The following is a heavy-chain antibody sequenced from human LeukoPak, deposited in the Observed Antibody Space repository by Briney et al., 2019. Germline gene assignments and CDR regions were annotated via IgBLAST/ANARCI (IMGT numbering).Heavy chain of an antibody. CDR2: IIPILGIA. CDR3: ARDCSSTGCYKINDY. D-gene: IGHD2-2*02. Sequence: SVKVSCKAFGGTFSGYAISWVRQAPGQGLEWMGRIIPILGIANYAQKLQGRVTMTTDTSTSTAYMELRSLRSDDTAVYYCARDCSSTGCYKINDYWGQGTLVTVSS. V-gene: IGHV1-69*04. CDR1: GGTFSGYA. J-gene: IGHJ4*02.